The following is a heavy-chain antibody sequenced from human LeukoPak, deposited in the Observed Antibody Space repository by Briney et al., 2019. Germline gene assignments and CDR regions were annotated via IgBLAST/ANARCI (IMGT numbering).Heavy chain of an antibody. Sequence: PGGSLRLSCAASGFAFSNYAMAWVRKAPGKGPEWVSVITGGGADTYQIDSVKGRFTISRDNSKNTLYLQMNSLRAEDTAVYFCAKGTLGHCNGASCYPLDYWGQGTLVTVSS. D-gene: IGHD2-15*01. CDR1: GFAFSNYA. CDR3: AKGTLGHCNGASCYPLDY. V-gene: IGHV3-23*01. CDR2: ITGGGADT. J-gene: IGHJ4*02.